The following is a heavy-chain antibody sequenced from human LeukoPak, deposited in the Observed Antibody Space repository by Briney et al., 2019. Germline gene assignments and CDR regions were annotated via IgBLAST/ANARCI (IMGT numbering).Heavy chain of an antibody. CDR3: ARADDGSYYYYGMDV. J-gene: IGHJ6*02. V-gene: IGHV4-4*02. CDR1: GGSISSSNW. D-gene: IGHD1-1*01. CDR2: IYHSGST. Sequence: SETLSLTCAVSGGSISSSNWWSWVRQPPGKGLEWIGEIYHSGSTNYNPSLKSRVTISVDKSKNQFSLKLSSVTAADTAVYYCARADDGSYYYYGMDVWGQGTTVTVSS.